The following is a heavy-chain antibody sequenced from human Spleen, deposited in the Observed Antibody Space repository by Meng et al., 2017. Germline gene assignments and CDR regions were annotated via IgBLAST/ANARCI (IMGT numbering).Heavy chain of an antibody. D-gene: IGHD2-15*01. CDR2: ITGDGSST. Sequence: GGSLRLSCAASGFTFSDFWMHWVRQAPGKGLVWVARITGDGSSTTYADSVKGRFTISRDNAKNTHYLQMSSLRAEDTATYYCTRDVRYCSGGSCYSGYSFDYWGQGTLVTVSS. CDR1: GFTFSDFW. CDR3: TRDVRYCSGGSCYSGYSFDY. J-gene: IGHJ4*02. V-gene: IGHV3-74*01.